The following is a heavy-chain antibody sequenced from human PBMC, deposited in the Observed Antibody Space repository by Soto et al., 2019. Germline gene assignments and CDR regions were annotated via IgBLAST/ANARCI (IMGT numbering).Heavy chain of an antibody. CDR3: ASDTSVRLTVTPGHGYFDL. V-gene: IGHV4-31*03. CDR1: GGSISSGGYY. CDR2: IYYSGST. J-gene: IGHJ2*01. D-gene: IGHD4-4*01. Sequence: QVQLQESGPGLVKPSQTLSLTCTVSGGSISSGGYYWSWIRQHPGKGLEWIGYIYYSGSTYYNPSLKSRVTISVDTSKNQFSLKLSSVTAADTAVYYCASDTSVRLTVTPGHGYFDLWGRGTLVTVSS.